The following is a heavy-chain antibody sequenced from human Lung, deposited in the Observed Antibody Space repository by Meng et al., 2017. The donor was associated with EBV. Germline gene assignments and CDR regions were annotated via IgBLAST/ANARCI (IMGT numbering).Heavy chain of an antibody. J-gene: IGHJ4*02. V-gene: IGHV6-1*01. CDR1: GDSVSSISAA. CDR2: TYYRSKWNN. CDR3: ARETTVSPADIEFFDS. D-gene: IGHD4-17*01. Sequence: QGQLQQSGPGLVKPSRTLSLTCXISGDSVSSISAAWDWIRQSPSRGLEWLGRTYYRSKWNNDYALSVKSRITIIPDTSKNQFSLQLNSVTPEDTAVYYCARETTVSPADIEFFDSWAREPWSPSPQ.